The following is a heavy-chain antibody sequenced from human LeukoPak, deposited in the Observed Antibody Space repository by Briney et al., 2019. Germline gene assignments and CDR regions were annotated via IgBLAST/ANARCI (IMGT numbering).Heavy chain of an antibody. Sequence: GGSLRLSCAASGFTFSSHAMNWVRQAPGRGLEWVSSIGGIGASTYYADSVKGRFTISRDNSKNTLYLQMNSLRAEDTALYYCAKAAYGDYVNWFDPWGQGILVIVSS. V-gene: IGHV3-23*01. D-gene: IGHD4-17*01. CDR3: AKAAYGDYVNWFDP. J-gene: IGHJ5*02. CDR2: IGGIGAST. CDR1: GFTFSSHA.